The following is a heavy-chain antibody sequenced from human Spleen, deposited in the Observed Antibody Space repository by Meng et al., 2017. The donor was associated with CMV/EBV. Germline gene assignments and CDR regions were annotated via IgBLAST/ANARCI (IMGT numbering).Heavy chain of an antibody. CDR3: ARVLYDSSGYFLFDY. D-gene: IGHD3-22*01. Sequence: SVKVSCKASGYTFTDCYMHWVRQAPGQGLEWMGWVNTKSGDTSYAQNFQGRVTMTRDTSISTAYMELRGLRSDDTALYYCARVLYDSSGYFLFDYWGQGTLVTVSS. CDR1: GYTFTDCY. J-gene: IGHJ4*02. V-gene: IGHV1-2*02. CDR2: VNTKSGDT.